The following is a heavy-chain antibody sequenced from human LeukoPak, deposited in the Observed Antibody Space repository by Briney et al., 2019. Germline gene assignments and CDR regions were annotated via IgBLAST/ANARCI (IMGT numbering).Heavy chain of an antibody. J-gene: IGHJ4*02. CDR1: GYTFTNYW. CDR2: NYPGDSDT. V-gene: IGHV5-51*01. D-gene: IGHD3-22*01. CDR3: ARDRDGSSSYYFDY. Sequence: GASLQISCKSAGYTFTNYWIGWVRQMPGRGVEWMGINYPGDSDTRYSPSFQGQVTTSADKSISTACLQWSSLKASDTAMYYCARDRDGSSSYYFDYWGQGNLGTVSS.